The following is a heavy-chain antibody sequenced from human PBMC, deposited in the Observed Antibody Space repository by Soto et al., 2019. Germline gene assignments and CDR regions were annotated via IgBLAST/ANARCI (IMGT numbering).Heavy chain of an antibody. CDR1: GFSLSTSGMC. CDR3: AHTLWESGSYYFDY. Sequence: SGPTLVNPTQTLTLTCTFSGFSLSTSGMCVSWIRQPPGKALEWLARIDWDDDKYYSTSLKTRLTISKDTSKNQVVLTMTNMDPVDTATYYCAHTLWESGSYYFDYWGQGTLVTVSS. J-gene: IGHJ4*02. V-gene: IGHV2-70*11. D-gene: IGHD1-26*01. CDR2: IDWDDDK.